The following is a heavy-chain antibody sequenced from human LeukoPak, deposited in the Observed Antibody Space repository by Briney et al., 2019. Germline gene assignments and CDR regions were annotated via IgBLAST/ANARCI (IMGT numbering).Heavy chain of an antibody. D-gene: IGHD2-2*01. J-gene: IGHJ5*02. CDR1: GWSFNDYY. CDR2: VNARGDT. CDR3: ARGQVPAARGYNWFDP. Sequence: NPSETLSLTCAVYGWSFNDYYWNWIRQPPGKGLEWIGEVNARGDTNYHRSLKSRVTISVDTSKNQFSLRLTSMIAADTAVYYCARGQVPAARGYNWFDPWGQGTLVTVSS. V-gene: IGHV4-34*01.